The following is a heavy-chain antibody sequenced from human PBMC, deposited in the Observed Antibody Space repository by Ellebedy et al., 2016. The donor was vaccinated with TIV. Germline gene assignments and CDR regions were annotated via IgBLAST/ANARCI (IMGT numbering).Heavy chain of an antibody. J-gene: IGHJ5*02. V-gene: IGHV5-51*01. Sequence: ASVKVSCKGSGYSFSSYWIGWVRQMPGKGLEWMGIIYPGDSDTRYRPSFQGQVTISADKSISTAYLQWRSLRASDTAMYYCARHLPWFDPWGQGTLVTVSS. CDR2: IYPGDSDT. CDR3: ARHLPWFDP. CDR1: GYSFSSYW.